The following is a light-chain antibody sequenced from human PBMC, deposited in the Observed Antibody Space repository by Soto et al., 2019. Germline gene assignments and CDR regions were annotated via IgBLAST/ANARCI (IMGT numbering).Light chain of an antibody. Sequence: DIQMTQSPSTLSASVGDRVTITCRASQSISSWLAWYQQKPGKAPKLLIYDASSLESGVPSRFSGSGSGTEFTLTISSLQPADFATYYCQQYNSYWTFSQGTKVEIK. CDR1: QSISSW. CDR2: DAS. CDR3: QQYNSYWT. V-gene: IGKV1-5*01. J-gene: IGKJ1*01.